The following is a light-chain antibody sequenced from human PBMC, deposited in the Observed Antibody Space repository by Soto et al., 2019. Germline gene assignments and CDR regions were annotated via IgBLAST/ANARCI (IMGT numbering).Light chain of an antibody. CDR2: DVN. CDR1: SSDVGAYKY. V-gene: IGLV2-11*01. Sequence: QSLLTQPRSVSGSPGQSVTISCAGTSSDVGAYKYVSWFQQHPGKAPKVIIYDVNKRPSGVPDRFSGSKSGNTASLTISGLQADDEADYYCCSFAGGFTFVVGHGTKVTVL. CDR3: CSFAGGFTFV. J-gene: IGLJ1*01.